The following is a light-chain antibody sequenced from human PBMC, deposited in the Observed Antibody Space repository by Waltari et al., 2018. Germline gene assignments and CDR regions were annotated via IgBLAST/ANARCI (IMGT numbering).Light chain of an antibody. V-gene: IGKV1-8*01. CDR2: GAS. J-gene: IGKJ4*01. CDR3: QQYHNYPF. CDR1: QGISSY. Sequence: AIRITQSPSSLSASTGDRVTITCRASQGISSYFAWYQQKPGKAPKLLIYGASTLQSGVPSRFSGSGSGTDFTLTISCLQSEDFATYYCQQYHNYPFFGGGTRVEIK.